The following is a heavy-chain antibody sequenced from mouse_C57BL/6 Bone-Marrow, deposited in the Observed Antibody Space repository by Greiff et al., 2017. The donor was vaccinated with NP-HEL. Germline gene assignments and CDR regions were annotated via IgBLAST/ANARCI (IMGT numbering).Heavy chain of an antibody. CDR3: ARQELRQGFAY. V-gene: IGHV1-64*01. CDR1: GYTFTSYW. J-gene: IGHJ3*01. D-gene: IGHD2-4*01. CDR2: IHPNSGST. Sequence: VQLQQSRAELVKPGASVKLSCKASGYTFTSYWMHWVKQRPGQGLEWIGMIHPNSGSTNYNEKFKSKATLTVDKSSSTAYMQLSSLTSEDSAVYYCARQELRQGFAYWGQGTLVTVSA.